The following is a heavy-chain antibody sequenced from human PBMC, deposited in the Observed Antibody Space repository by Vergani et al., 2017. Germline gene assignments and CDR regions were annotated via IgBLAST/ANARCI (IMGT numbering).Heavy chain of an antibody. J-gene: IGHJ6*03. CDR2: IYSGGST. Sequence: EVQLVETGGGLIQPGGSLRLSCAASGFTVSSNYMSWVRQAPGKGLEWVSVIYSGGSTYYADSVKGRFTISRDNSKNTLYLQMNSLRAEDTAVYYCARGSFGVVPAEDMDVWGKGTTVTVSS. CDR1: GFTVSSNY. CDR3: ARGSFGVVPAEDMDV. D-gene: IGHD2-2*01. V-gene: IGHV3-53*02.